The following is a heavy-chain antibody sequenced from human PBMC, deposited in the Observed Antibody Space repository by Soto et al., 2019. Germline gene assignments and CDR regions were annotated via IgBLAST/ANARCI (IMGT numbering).Heavy chain of an antibody. Sequence: SVKVSCKASGGTFSSYAISWVRQAPGQGLEWMGGIIPIFGTANYAQKFQGRVTITADESTSTAYMELSSLRSEDTAVYYCATRFDIVVVEAATYYGMDVWGQGTTVTVSS. CDR1: GGTFSSYA. D-gene: IGHD2-15*01. J-gene: IGHJ6*02. V-gene: IGHV1-69*13. CDR3: ATRFDIVVVEAATYYGMDV. CDR2: IIPIFGTA.